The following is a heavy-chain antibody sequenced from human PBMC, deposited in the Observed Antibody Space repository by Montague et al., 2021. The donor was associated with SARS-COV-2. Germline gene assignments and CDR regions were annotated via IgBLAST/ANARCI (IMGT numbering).Heavy chain of an antibody. V-gene: IGHV4-34*01. CDR1: GGSFSGYY. Sequence: SETLSLTCAVYGGSFSGYYWGWIRQPPGEGLEWIGEINHSGSTNYNPSLKSRVTISVDTSKNQFSLKLSSVTAADTAVYYCARGRRILLWFGELLSGGDYYGMDVWGQGTAVTVSS. CDR3: ARGRRILLWFGELLSGGDYYGMDV. D-gene: IGHD3-10*01. J-gene: IGHJ6*02. CDR2: INHSGST.